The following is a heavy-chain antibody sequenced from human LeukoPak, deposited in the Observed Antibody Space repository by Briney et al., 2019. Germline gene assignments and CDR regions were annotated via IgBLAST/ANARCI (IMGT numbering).Heavy chain of an antibody. Sequence: SETLSLTCTVSGGSISSSSDFWGWIRQPPGKGLEWIGTIYYSGNTYFNPSLKSRVTISVDTSKNQFSLKLSSVTAADTAVYYCARHRGYYDSSYYFYYYYYMDVWGKGTTVTVSS. CDR1: GGSISSSSDF. J-gene: IGHJ6*03. D-gene: IGHD3-22*01. CDR2: IYYSGNT. V-gene: IGHV4-39*01. CDR3: ARHRGYYDSSYYFYYYYYMDV.